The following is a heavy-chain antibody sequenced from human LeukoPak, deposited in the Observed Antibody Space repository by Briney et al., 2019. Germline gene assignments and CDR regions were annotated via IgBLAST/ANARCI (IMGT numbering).Heavy chain of an antibody. CDR3: ARANSGSFGMDV. CDR2: ISYDGSNK. D-gene: IGHD2-21*01. J-gene: IGHJ6*02. V-gene: IGHV3-30*04. Sequence: GGSLRLSCAASGFTFSSYAMHWVRQAPGKGLEGVAVISYDGSNKYYADSVKGRFTISRDNSKNTLYLQMNSLRAEDTAVYYCARANSGSFGMDVWGQGTTVTVSS. CDR1: GFTFSSYA.